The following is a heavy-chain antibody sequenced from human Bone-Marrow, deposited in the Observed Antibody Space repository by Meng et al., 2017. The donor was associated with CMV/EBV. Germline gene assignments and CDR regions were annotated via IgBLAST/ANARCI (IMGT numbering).Heavy chain of an antibody. D-gene: IGHD3-3*01. Sequence: GGSLRLSCAASGFTVSSNYMSWVRQAPGKGLEWVSVIYSGGNTYYTDSVKGRFTISRDNSKNTLYLQMNSLRAEDTAVYYCASENSITIFGVVTNYGMDVWGQGTTVTVSS. V-gene: IGHV3-66*01. CDR2: IYSGGNT. J-gene: IGHJ6*02. CDR1: GFTVSSNY. CDR3: ASENSITIFGVVTNYGMDV.